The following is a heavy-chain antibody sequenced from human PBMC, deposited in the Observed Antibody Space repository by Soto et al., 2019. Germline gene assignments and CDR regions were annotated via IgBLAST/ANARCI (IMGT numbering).Heavy chain of an antibody. CDR1: GFTFSSYA. CDR3: ARGCIAAAGTPGGAFDI. J-gene: IGHJ3*02. V-gene: IGHV3-30-3*01. CDR2: ISYDGSNK. D-gene: IGHD6-13*01. Sequence: QVQLVESGGGVVQPGRSLRLSCAASGFTFSSYAMHWVRQAPGKGLEWVAVISYDGSNKYYADFVKGGFTISRDNSKNTLYLQMNSLRAEDTAVYYCARGCIAAAGTPGGAFDIWGQGTMVTVSS.